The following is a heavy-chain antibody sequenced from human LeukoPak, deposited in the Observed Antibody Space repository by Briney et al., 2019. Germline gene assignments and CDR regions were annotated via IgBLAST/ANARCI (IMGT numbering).Heavy chain of an antibody. Sequence: PSETLSLTCAVYGGSFSGYYWSWIRQPPGKGLEWIGEINHSGSTNYNPSLKSRVTISVDTSKNQFSLKLSSVTAADTAVYNCARVVAHGSVSFWYYDYYMDVWGKGTTVTVSS. CDR1: GGSFSGYY. D-gene: IGHD3-10*01. J-gene: IGHJ6*03. CDR3: ARVVAHGSVSFWYYDYYMDV. V-gene: IGHV4-34*01. CDR2: INHSGST.